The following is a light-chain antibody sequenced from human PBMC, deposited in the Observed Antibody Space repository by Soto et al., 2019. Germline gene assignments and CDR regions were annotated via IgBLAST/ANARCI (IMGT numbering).Light chain of an antibody. CDR1: QGIRND. CDR2: AAS. CDR3: LQDYSFPLT. V-gene: IGKV1-6*01. Sequence: AIRVSQSPSSLSASIGDRVTITCRASQGIRNDLGWYQQKPGKAPKLLIYAASSLHSGVPSRFSGSGAGTDFSLTISSLQPEDSATYYCLQDYSFPLTFGGGTKV. J-gene: IGKJ4*01.